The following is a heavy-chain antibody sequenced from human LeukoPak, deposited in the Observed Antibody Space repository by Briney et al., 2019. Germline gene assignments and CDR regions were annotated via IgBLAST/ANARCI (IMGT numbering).Heavy chain of an antibody. Sequence: PGGSLRLSCAASGFTFSSYWMSWVRQAPGKGLEWVANIKQDGSEKYYVDSVKGRFTISRDNAKNSLYLQMNSLRAEDTAVYYCASLYDSSAFDYWGQGTLVTVSS. CDR1: GFTFSSYW. CDR2: IKQDGSEK. J-gene: IGHJ4*02. D-gene: IGHD3-22*01. V-gene: IGHV3-7*01. CDR3: ASLYDSSAFDY.